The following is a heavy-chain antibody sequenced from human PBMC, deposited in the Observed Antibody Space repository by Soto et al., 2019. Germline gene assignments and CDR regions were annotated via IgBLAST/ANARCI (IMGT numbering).Heavy chain of an antibody. CDR3: ARLCISTSCYASFDD. J-gene: IGHJ4*02. Sequence: DSVKGRFTISRDNSKNTLYLQMNSLRAEDTAVYYCARLCISTSCYASFDDWGQGTLVTVSA. D-gene: IGHD2-2*01. V-gene: IGHV3-30*01.